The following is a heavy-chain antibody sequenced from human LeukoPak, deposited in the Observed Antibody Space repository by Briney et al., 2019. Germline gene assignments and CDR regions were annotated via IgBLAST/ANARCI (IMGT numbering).Heavy chain of an antibody. V-gene: IGHV3-73*01. CDR3: SSRDGYTGY. Sequence: GGSLRLSCAASRFTFSDSVLHWVRQASGKGLEWVGHIRSKTKNYATSYAASVKGRFTISRDDSKNTAYLQMNSLKTEDTAVYYCSSRDGYTGYWGQGTLVTVSS. D-gene: IGHD5-24*01. CDR2: IRSKTKNYAT. J-gene: IGHJ4*02. CDR1: RFTFSDSV.